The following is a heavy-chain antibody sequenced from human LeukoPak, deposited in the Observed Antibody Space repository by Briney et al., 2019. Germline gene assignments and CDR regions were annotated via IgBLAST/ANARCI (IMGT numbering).Heavy chain of an antibody. CDR1: GFTVSSNY. CDR2: IYSGGYT. D-gene: IGHD3-10*01. Sequence: GGSLRLSCAASGFTVSSNYMNWVRQAPGKGLEWVSVIYSGGYTYYADSVKGRFTISRDNSKNTLYLQMNSLRAEDTAVYYCARGLWFGDENPPYFDYWGQGILVTVSS. V-gene: IGHV3-53*01. CDR3: ARGLWFGDENPPYFDY. J-gene: IGHJ4*02.